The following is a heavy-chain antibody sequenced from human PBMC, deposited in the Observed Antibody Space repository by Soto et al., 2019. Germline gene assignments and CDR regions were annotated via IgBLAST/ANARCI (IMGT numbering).Heavy chain of an antibody. Sequence: SETLSLTCTVSGGSMSSYYWSWIRQPPGKGLEWIGYIYYSGSTNYNPSLKSRVTISVDTSKNQFSLKLSSVTAADTAVYYCARGKYSSSPDYYYYYYMDVWGKGTTVTVSS. D-gene: IGHD6-6*01. CDR3: ARGKYSSSPDYYYYYYMDV. CDR1: GGSMSSYY. CDR2: IYYSGST. J-gene: IGHJ6*03. V-gene: IGHV4-59*01.